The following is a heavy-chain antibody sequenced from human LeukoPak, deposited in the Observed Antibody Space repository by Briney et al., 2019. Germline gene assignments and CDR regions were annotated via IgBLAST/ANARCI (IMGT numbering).Heavy chain of an antibody. CDR1: GFTFSSYG. CDR2: IRYDGSNK. Sequence: GGSLRLSCAASGFTFSSYGMHWVRQAPGKGLEWVAFIRYDGSNKYYADSVKGRFTISRDNSKNTLYLQVNSLRAEDTAVYYCAKRYRITIFGVVTRPDYWGQGTLVTVSS. J-gene: IGHJ4*02. D-gene: IGHD3-3*01. V-gene: IGHV3-30*02. CDR3: AKRYRITIFGVVTRPDY.